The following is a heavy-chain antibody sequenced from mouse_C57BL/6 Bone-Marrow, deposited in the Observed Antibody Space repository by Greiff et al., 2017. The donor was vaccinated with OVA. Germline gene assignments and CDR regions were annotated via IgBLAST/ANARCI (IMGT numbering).Heavy chain of an antibody. CDR3: AREDKGFAY. J-gene: IGHJ3*01. D-gene: IGHD1-3*01. Sequence: VKLMESGPELVKPGASVKISCKASGYAFSSSWMNWVKQRPGKGLEWIGRIYPGDGDTNYNGKFKGKATLTADESSSTAYMQLSSLTSEDSAVYFCAREDKGFAYWGKGTLVTVSA. V-gene: IGHV1-82*01. CDR2: IYPGDGDT. CDR1: GYAFSSSW.